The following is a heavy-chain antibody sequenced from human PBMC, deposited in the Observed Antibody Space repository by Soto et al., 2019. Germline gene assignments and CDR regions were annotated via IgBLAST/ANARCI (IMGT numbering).Heavy chain of an antibody. CDR1: GGTFSSYA. V-gene: IGHV1-69*13. D-gene: IGHD3-16*02. CDR3: ARARLRLGELSSPDAFDI. J-gene: IGHJ3*02. Sequence: SVKVSCKASGGTFSSYAISWVRQAPGQGLEWMGGIIPIFGTANYAQKFQGRVTITADESTSTAYMELSSLRSEDTAVYYCARARLRLGELSSPDAFDIWGQGTMVTVSS. CDR2: IIPIFGTA.